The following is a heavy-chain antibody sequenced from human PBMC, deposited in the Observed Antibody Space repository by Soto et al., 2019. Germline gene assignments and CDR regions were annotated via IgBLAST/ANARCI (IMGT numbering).Heavy chain of an antibody. CDR2: IWHDGTNR. CDR3: ARLYYDSSGFYSYYFDY. V-gene: IGHV3-33*01. CDR1: GFTFSDYV. Sequence: QVQLVESGGGVIQPGRSLRLSCAASGFTFSDYVMYWVRQAPGKGPEWVAFIWHDGTNRYYTDSVQGRFTVSRDNSNNTLSLQMITLIAEDTVVYYCARLYYDSSGFYSYYFDYWGQGTLVTVSS. J-gene: IGHJ4*02. D-gene: IGHD3-22*01.